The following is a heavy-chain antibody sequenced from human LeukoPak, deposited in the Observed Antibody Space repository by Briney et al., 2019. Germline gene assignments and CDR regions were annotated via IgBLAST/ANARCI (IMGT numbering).Heavy chain of an antibody. V-gene: IGHV1-46*01. CDR3: ARALGGYSTVAGTLQDY. Sequence: ASVKVSCKASGYTFTSYDINWVRQAPGQGLEWMGIINPSGGSTSYAQKFQGRVTMTRDTSTSTVYMELSSLRSEDTAVYYCARALGGYSTVAGTLQDYWGQGTLVTVSS. CDR2: INPSGGST. J-gene: IGHJ4*02. D-gene: IGHD6-19*01. CDR1: GYTFTSYD.